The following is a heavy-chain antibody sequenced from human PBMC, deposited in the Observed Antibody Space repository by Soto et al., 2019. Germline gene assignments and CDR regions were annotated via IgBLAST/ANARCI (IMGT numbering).Heavy chain of an antibody. Sequence: QVQLVESGGGVAQPGRSLRLSCAVSGFTFSDYGMHWVRQAPGKGLEWVAVVSYDGSYKYYADSVKGRFTVSRDLSGNTLFLQMNSLRLEDTAVYCGAKEMYPRTVLDSSSPLGDYWGQGTLVAVSS. D-gene: IGHD6-6*01. V-gene: IGHV3-30*18. CDR3: AKEMYPRTVLDSSSPLGDY. CDR2: VSYDGSYK. J-gene: IGHJ4*02. CDR1: GFTFSDYG.